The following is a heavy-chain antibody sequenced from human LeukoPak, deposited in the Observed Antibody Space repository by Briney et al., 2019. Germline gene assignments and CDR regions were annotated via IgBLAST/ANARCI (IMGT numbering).Heavy chain of an antibody. CDR2: IWYDGSNK. V-gene: IGHV3-33*08. CDR3: ASNVHSGSYYGFDY. D-gene: IGHD1-26*01. J-gene: IGHJ4*02. CDR1: GGSFSGYY. Sequence: PSETLSLTCAVYGGSFSGYYWSWVRQAPGKGLEWVAVIWYDGSNKYYADSVKGRFTISRDNSKNTLYLQMNSLRAEDTAVYYCASNVHSGSYYGFDYWGQGTLVTVSS.